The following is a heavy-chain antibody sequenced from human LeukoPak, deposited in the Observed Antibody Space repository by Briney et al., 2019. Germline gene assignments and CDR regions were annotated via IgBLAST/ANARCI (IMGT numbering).Heavy chain of an antibody. J-gene: IGHJ5*02. V-gene: IGHV4-59*01. CDR3: ARGWGSLDWFDP. D-gene: IGHD1-1*01. CDR2: IYYSGST. Sequence: SQTLSLTCTVSGGSISSYYWSWIRQPPGKGLEWIGYIYYSGSTNYNPSLKSRVTISVDTSKKQFSLKLSSVTAADTAVYYCARGWGSLDWFDPGAREPWSPSPQ. CDR1: GGSISSYY.